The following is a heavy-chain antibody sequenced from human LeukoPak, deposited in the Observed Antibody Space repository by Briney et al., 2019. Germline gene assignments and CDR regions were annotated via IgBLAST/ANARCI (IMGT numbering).Heavy chain of an antibody. CDR1: GGSISLYY. J-gene: IGHJ6*03. CDR2: IYTSGST. V-gene: IGHV4-4*09. Sequence: HSETLSLTCTVSGGSISLYYWNWIRQPPGKGLEWIGYIYTSGSTKYNPSLKSRVTISVDTSKNQLSLKLSSVTAADTAVYYCAGPDIATRPRKYYYYYMDVWGKGTTVTVSS. D-gene: IGHD2-15*01. CDR3: AGPDIATRPRKYYYYYMDV.